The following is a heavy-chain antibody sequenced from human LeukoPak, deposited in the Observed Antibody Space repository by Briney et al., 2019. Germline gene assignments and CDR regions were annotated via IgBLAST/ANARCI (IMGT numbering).Heavy chain of an antibody. J-gene: IGHJ4*02. CDR1: GFTFSSYT. CDR3: ARGRACSSASCHLDY. CDR2: ISSNGGST. V-gene: IGHV3-64*02. Sequence: GGSLRLSCAASGFTFSSYTMHWVRQAPGKGLEYVSAISSNGGSTYYADSVKGRFTISRDNSKNTLYLQMGSLRAEDMAVYYCARGRACSSASCHLDYWGQGTLVTVSS. D-gene: IGHD2-2*01.